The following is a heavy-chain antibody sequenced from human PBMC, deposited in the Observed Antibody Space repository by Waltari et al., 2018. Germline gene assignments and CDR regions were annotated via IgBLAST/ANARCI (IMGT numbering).Heavy chain of an antibody. CDR2: LYYSGST. Sequence: QVQLHESGPGLVRPSETLSLTCTVSGGSMSTYYRSWIRQPPGKGLEWIGYLYYSGSTTYKPSLKSRVTMSLDTSKNQFSLNLTSVTAADTAVYYCARSTPGLFVDVWGQGTTVTVSS. CDR1: GGSMSTYY. J-gene: IGHJ6*02. CDR3: ARSTPGLFVDV. V-gene: IGHV4-59*01. D-gene: IGHD2-2*01.